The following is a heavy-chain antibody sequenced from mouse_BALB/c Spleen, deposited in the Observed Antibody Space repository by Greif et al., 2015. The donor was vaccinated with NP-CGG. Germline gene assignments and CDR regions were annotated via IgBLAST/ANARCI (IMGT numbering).Heavy chain of an antibody. Sequence: VQLQESGPELVKPGASVKMSCKASGYTFTSYYIHWVKQRPGQGLEWIGWIYPGDGSTKYNEKFKGKTTLTADKSSSTAYMLLSSLTSEDSAIYFCARDYYGSSYLSYAMDYWGQGTSVTVSS. J-gene: IGHJ4*01. D-gene: IGHD1-1*01. CDR3: ARDYYGSSYLSYAMDY. V-gene: IGHV1S56*01. CDR2: IYPGDGST. CDR1: GYTFTSYY.